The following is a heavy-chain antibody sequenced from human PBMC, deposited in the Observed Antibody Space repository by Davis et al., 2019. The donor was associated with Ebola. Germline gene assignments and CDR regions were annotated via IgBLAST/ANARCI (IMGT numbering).Heavy chain of an antibody. D-gene: IGHD3-3*01. Sequence: SETLSLTCTVSGYSISSSYYWGWIRQPPGKGLEWIGSIYYSGSTYYNPSLKSRVTISVDTSKNQFSLKLSSVTAADTAVYYCACTIFGTIGNFDYWGQGTLVTVSS. CDR1: GYSISSSYY. CDR3: ACTIFGTIGNFDY. CDR2: IYYSGST. V-gene: IGHV4-39*01. J-gene: IGHJ4*02.